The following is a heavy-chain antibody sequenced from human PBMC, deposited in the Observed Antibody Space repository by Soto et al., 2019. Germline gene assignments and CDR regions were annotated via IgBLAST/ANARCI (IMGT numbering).Heavy chain of an antibody. V-gene: IGHV1-69*06. Sequence: SVKVSCKASGGTFSSYAISWVRQAPGQGLEWMGGIIPIFGTANYAQKFQGRVTITADKSTSTAYMELSSLRSEDTAVYYCARVWPRECEPTLAFDIWGQGTMVTVSS. J-gene: IGHJ3*02. CDR1: GGTFSSYA. CDR2: IIPIFGTA. D-gene: IGHD3-10*01. CDR3: ARVWPRECEPTLAFDI.